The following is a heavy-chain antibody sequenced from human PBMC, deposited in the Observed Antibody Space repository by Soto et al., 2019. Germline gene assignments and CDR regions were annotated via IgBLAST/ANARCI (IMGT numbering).Heavy chain of an antibody. CDR2: ISHSGST. D-gene: IGHD5-18*01. J-gene: IGHJ4*02. CDR3: AREYTYGSNFFDC. CDR1: GGSISSAAYY. V-gene: IGHV4-31*03. Sequence: QVQLQESGPGLVKPSQTLSLTCTVSGGSISSAAYYWSWIRQHPGKGLEWIGYISHSGSTYYTPSLKSRVIISADTSKNQFSVNLTSVTAADTAVYYCAREYTYGSNFFDCWGQGALVTVFS.